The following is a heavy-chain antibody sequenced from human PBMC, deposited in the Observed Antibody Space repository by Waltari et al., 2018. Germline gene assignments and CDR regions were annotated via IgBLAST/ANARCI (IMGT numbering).Heavy chain of an antibody. CDR1: GFIFSDYW. V-gene: IGHV3-74*01. CDR2: INTDGTIT. J-gene: IGHJ4*02. CDR3: VLYSSEPLGDC. D-gene: IGHD6-19*01. Sequence: EVQLVESGGGIVQPGGSLRFSCAASGFIFSDYWMHWVRQAPGKGLVSVSLINTDGTITGYADSVKGRFTISRDNAKKTLFLQMDSLTAEDTAIYYCVLYSSEPLGDCWGQGTLVTVSS.